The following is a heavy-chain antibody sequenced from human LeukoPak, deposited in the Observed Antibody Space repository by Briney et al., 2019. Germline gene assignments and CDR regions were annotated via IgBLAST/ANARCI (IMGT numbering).Heavy chain of an antibody. J-gene: IGHJ4*02. Sequence: GASVKVSCKVSGYTLTELSMHWVRQAPGKGLEWMGGFDPEDGETIYPQKFQGRVTMTEDTSTDTAYMELSSLRSEDTAVYYCATDLGLHSGNRFDYWGQGTLVTVSS. CDR1: GYTLTELS. CDR2: FDPEDGET. D-gene: IGHD5-24*01. CDR3: ATDLGLHSGNRFDY. V-gene: IGHV1-24*01.